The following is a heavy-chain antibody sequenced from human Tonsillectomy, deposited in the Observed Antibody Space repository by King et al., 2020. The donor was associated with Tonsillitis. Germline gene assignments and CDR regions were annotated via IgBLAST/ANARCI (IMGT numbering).Heavy chain of an antibody. J-gene: IGHJ4*02. CDR1: GYTFNNYG. CDR3: ATESLVVPTASHV. V-gene: IGHV1-18*04. CDR2: ISAYNANT. D-gene: IGHD2-2*01. Sequence: QLVQSGAEVKKPGASVKVSCKASGYTFNNYGFSWVRQAPGQGLEWMGWISAYNANTHYAQELQGRVTMTTDTSTSTAYMELRSLRSDDTAVYYCATESLVVPTASHVWGQGTLVTVSS.